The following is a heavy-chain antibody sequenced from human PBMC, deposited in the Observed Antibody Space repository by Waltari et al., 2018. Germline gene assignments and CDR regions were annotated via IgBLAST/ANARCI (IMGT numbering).Heavy chain of an antibody. CDR2: INHGGST. Sequence: QVQLQQWGAGLLKPSETLSLTCAVYGGSFSGYYWSWIRQPPGKGLEWIGEINHGGSTNDNPSLKSRVTISVDTSKNQFSLKLSSVTAADTAVYYCARGDYVWGSYRHAYYFDYWGQGTLVTVSS. D-gene: IGHD3-16*02. CDR3: ARGDYVWGSYRHAYYFDY. J-gene: IGHJ4*02. V-gene: IGHV4-34*01. CDR1: GGSFSGYY.